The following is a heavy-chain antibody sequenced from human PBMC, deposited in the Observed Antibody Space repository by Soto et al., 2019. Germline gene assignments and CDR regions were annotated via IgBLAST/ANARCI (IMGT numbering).Heavy chain of an antibody. CDR2: TSYDGGST. CDR3: AKDGPYSCRTLRGSFDS. J-gene: IGHJ4*02. CDR1: GITFSSYV. Sequence: QVQLVESGGGVVQPGRSLRLSCAASGITFSSYVMHWVRQAPGKGLEWVAVTSYDGGSTYYADSVKGRFTISRDNSKNTLYLQMNSLRAEDTAVYDCAKDGPYSCRTLRGSFDSWGQGTVVTVSS. D-gene: IGHD2-15*01. V-gene: IGHV3-30*18.